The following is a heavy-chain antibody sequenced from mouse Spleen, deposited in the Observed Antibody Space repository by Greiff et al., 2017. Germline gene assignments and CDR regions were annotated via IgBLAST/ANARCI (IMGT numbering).Heavy chain of an antibody. CDR1: GYTFTSYW. Sequence: QVQLQQPGAELVKPGASVKLSCKASGYTFTSYWMHWVKQRPGQGLEWIGMIHPNSGSTNYNEKFKSKATLTVDKSSSTAYMQLSSLTSEDSAVYYCANYGYDVDYFDYWGQGTTLTVSS. D-gene: IGHD2-2*01. CDR3: ANYGYDVDYFDY. J-gene: IGHJ2*01. V-gene: IGHV1-64*01. CDR2: IHPNSGST.